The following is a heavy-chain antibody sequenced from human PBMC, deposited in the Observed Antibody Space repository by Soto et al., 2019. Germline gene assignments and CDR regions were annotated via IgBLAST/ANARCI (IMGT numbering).Heavy chain of an antibody. J-gene: IGHJ2*01. CDR1: GFTSGDYG. V-gene: IGHV3-20*01. CDR2: LNWNGART. CDR3: TREGDYGDYIGWYFDL. Sequence: EVQLVESGGSVVRPGGSLRLSCVVSGFTSGDYGMSWVRQGPGKGLEWVAGLNWNGARTTYADSVKGRFTVSRDNAKNSLYLQMNSLRAEDTAFYDCTREGDYGDYIGWYFDLWGRGTLVTVSS. D-gene: IGHD4-17*01.